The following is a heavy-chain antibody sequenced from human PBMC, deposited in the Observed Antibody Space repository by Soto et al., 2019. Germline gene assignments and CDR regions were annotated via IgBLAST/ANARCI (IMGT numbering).Heavy chain of an antibody. V-gene: IGHV4-39*01. Sequence: SETLSLTCTVSRNSIISSNYYWGWIRQPPGRGLEWIGIVYFNGNTYYNPSLKSRVTISVDTSKNQFFLKLTSRTGADTPMYYGPRRGGWFGELCCDHCHFWGQGALSAVCS. CDR3: PRRGGWFGELCCDHCHF. CDR1: RNSIISSNYY. D-gene: IGHD3-10*01. J-gene: IGHJ4*02. CDR2: VYFNGNT.